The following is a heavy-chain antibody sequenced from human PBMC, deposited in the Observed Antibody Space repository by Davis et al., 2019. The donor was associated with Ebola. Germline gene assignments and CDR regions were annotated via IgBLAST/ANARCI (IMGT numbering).Heavy chain of an antibody. CDR1: GYMFTSHG. Sequence: ASVKVSCKASGYMFTSHGISWVRQAPGQRLEWMGWISADSGNTKYAQKFQGRVTITRDTSASTAYMELRSLRSDDTAVYYCARDGPAGAYYFDYWGQGTLVTVSS. CDR3: ARDGPAGAYYFDY. J-gene: IGHJ4*02. D-gene: IGHD3-10*01. CDR2: ISADSGNT. V-gene: IGHV1-18*01.